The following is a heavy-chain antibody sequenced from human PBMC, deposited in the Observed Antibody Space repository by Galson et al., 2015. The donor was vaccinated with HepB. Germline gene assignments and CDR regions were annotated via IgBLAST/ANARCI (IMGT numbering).Heavy chain of an antibody. CDR3: AGGGNWLLP. CDR1: VGSISSYY. Sequence: SETLSLTCTVSVGSISSYYWSWIRQPAGKGLEWIGRIYTSGSTNYNASLKSRVIMSVDTSKNQFSLNLSSVTAADTAVYYCAGGGNWLLPWGQGTLVTVSS. D-gene: IGHD3-9*01. J-gene: IGHJ5*02. V-gene: IGHV4-4*07. CDR2: IYTSGST.